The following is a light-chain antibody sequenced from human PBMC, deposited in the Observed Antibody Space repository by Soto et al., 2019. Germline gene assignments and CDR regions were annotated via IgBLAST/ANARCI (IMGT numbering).Light chain of an antibody. J-gene: IGLJ1*01. V-gene: IGLV2-14*01. CDR3: NSYTSSTSRPYV. CDR1: TNDVGGYNY. CDR2: EVS. Sequence: QSALTQPASVSGSPGQSITISCTGTTNDVGGYNYVSWYQQHPGKAPKLLIFEVSSRPSGVSNRFSGSKSGNTASLTTSALQAEDEADYFCNSYTSSTSRPYVFGTGTKLTVL.